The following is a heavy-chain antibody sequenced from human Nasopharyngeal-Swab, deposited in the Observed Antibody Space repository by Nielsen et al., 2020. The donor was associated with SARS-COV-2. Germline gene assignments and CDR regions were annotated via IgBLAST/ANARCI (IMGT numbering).Heavy chain of an antibody. CDR1: GGSFSGSY. Sequence: ESLKISCAVHGGSFSGSYWGWIRPPPGKGPEWIAEINHSGSTSYTPSLRSRVTLSVDTSMNQVSLEVSSVTAADTAVYYCARGLSGVVPAPILGLGPYYYYYYMDVWGKGTTVTVSS. CDR3: ARGLSGVVPAPILGLGPYYYYYYMDV. D-gene: IGHD2-2*01. V-gene: IGHV4-34*01. CDR2: INHSGST. J-gene: IGHJ6*03.